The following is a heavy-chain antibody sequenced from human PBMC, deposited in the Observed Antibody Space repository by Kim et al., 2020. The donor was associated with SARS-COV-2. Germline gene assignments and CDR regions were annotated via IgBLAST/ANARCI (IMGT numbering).Heavy chain of an antibody. CDR2: VNEDGSQK. Sequence: GGSLRLSCAASGFRFSGYWMRWVRQAPGRGLEWVAHVNEDGSQKEYVDSVRGRIIISRDNAKNTLYLQIADLRAEDTGVYYCARGDCQFCKSAACFRRGYYFASGGQGSPVSVST. CDR3: ARGDCQFCKSAACFRRGYYFAS. V-gene: IGHV3-7*01. J-gene: IGHJ1*01. D-gene: IGHD3-3*01. CDR1: GFRFSGYW.